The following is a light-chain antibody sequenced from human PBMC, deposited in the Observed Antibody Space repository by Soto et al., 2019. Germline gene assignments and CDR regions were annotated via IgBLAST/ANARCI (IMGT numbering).Light chain of an antibody. CDR1: QNIYNY. CDR3: QQSFSPLPIT. Sequence: DIQMSQSPSSLSASVGDRVTITCRASQNIYNYLNWYQQKTGKAPKLLIFTASSLRSGVPSRFSGSGSGTDFTLTISTLQPEDFATYYCQQSFSPLPITFGQGTRLEMK. CDR2: TAS. J-gene: IGKJ5*01. V-gene: IGKV1-39*01.